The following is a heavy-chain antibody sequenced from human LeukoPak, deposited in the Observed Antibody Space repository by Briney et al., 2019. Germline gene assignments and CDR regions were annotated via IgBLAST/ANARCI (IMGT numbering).Heavy chain of an antibody. CDR2: IYASGPT. CDR1: GGSINSYY. Sequence: SETLSLTCAVSGGSINSYYWSWIRQPAGKGLEWTGRIYASGPTKYNHYLKSRVDMSVDTAKSQFSLKLSSVTAADTAVYFWAREMKGNNDFLTGHYRCYHHGMDVWGQGTTVIVSS. D-gene: IGHD3-9*01. CDR3: AREMKGNNDFLTGHYRCYHHGMDV. J-gene: IGHJ6*02. V-gene: IGHV4-4*07.